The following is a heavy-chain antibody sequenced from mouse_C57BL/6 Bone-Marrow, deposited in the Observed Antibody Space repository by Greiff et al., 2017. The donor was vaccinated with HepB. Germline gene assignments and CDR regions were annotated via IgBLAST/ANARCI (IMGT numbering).Heavy chain of an antibody. J-gene: IGHJ2*01. CDR2: ILPNSGST. Sequence: QVQLKQPGAELVKPGASVKLSCKASGYTFTSYWMHWVKQRPGKGLEWIGMILPNSGSTNYNEKFKSKATLTVDKSSSTAYMQLSSLTSEDSAVYYCARSNLLNVSFLDYWGQGTTLTVSS. V-gene: IGHV1-64*01. CDR3: ARSNLLNVSFLDY. CDR1: GYTFTSYW.